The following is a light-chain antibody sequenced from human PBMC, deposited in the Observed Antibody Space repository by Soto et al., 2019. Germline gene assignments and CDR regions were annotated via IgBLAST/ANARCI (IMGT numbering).Light chain of an antibody. CDR1: SSNIGAGYY. V-gene: IGLV1-40*01. Sequence: QSALTQPPSVSGAPGQRVTISCTGSSSNIGAGYYVHWYQQLPGTAPKLLIYGNSNRPSGVPDRFSGSKSGTSASLAITGLQAEDEADYYCQSYDSSLSGGDVVFGGGTKVTVL. CDR2: GNS. J-gene: IGLJ2*01. CDR3: QSYDSSLSGGDVV.